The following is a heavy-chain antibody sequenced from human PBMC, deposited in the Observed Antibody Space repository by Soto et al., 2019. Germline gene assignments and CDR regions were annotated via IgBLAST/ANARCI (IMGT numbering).Heavy chain of an antibody. D-gene: IGHD1-1*01. CDR3: AIDKGNPSTAHYYYGMDV. V-gene: IGHV3-33*01. CDR1: GFTFSNYG. Sequence: QVQLVESGGGVVQPGRSLRLSCAASGFTFSNYGMHWVRQAPGKGLEWVAVIWYDGSNKYYVDSVKGRFTISRDKSKNTLYLQMNSMRAEDTAVYYCAIDKGNPSTAHYYYGMDVWGQGTTVTVSS. J-gene: IGHJ6*02. CDR2: IWYDGSNK.